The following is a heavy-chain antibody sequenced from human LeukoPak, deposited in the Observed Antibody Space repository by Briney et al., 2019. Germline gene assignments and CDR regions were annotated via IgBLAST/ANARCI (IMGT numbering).Heavy chain of an antibody. J-gene: IGHJ3*02. CDR2: IYYSGST. Sequence: KTSQTLSLTCTVSGGSISSGDYYWGWIRQPPGKGLEWIGSIYYSGSTYYNPSLKSRVTISVDTSKNQFSLKLSSVTAADTAVYYCARPRDGYNPDAFDIWGQGTMVTVSS. D-gene: IGHD5-24*01. CDR1: GGSISSGDYY. CDR3: ARPRDGYNPDAFDI. V-gene: IGHV4-39*07.